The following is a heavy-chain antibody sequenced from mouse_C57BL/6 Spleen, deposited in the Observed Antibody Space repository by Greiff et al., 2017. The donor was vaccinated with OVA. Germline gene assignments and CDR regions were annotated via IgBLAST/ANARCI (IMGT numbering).Heavy chain of an antibody. CDR2: ISGGGGNT. D-gene: IGHD2-1*01. CDR3: ARRDYGNYGFAY. Sequence: DVMLVESGGGLVKPGGSLKLSCAASGFTFSSYTMSWVRQTPEKRLEWVATISGGGGNTYYPDSVKGRFTISRDNAKNTLYLQMSSLRSEDTALYYCARRDYGNYGFAYWGQGTLVTVSA. V-gene: IGHV5-9*01. CDR1: GFTFSSYT. J-gene: IGHJ3*01.